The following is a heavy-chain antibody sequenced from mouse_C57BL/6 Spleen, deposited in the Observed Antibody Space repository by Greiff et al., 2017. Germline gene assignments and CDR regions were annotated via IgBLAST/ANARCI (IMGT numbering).Heavy chain of an antibody. J-gene: IGHJ4*01. D-gene: IGHD2-4*01. Sequence: EVQGVESGEGLVKPGGSLKLSCAASGFTFSSYAMSWVRQTPEKRLEWVAYISSGGDYIYYADTVKGRFTISRDNARNTLYLQMSSLKSEDTAMYYCTRDRDYDYPYARDYWGQGTSVTVSS. CDR2: ISSGGDYI. CDR1: GFTFSSYA. CDR3: TRDRDYDYPYARDY. V-gene: IGHV5-9-1*02.